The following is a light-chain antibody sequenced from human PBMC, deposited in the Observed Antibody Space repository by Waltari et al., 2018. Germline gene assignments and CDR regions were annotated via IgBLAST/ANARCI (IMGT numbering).Light chain of an antibody. Sequence: QSALTQPASVSGSPGQSITISCTGTTRDVGAYTSVSWYQQHPGKAPRLMIFDVSNRPSGVSKRFSGSKSGNTASLTISGLQAEDEADYYCNSYTSSSTLLFGGGTRLTVL. CDR2: DVS. V-gene: IGLV2-14*03. CDR3: NSYTSSSTLL. CDR1: TRDVGAYTS. J-gene: IGLJ2*01.